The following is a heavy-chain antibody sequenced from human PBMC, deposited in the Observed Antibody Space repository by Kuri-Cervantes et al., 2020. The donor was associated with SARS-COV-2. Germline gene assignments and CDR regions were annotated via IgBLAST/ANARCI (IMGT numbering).Heavy chain of an antibody. CDR2: INPSGGST. CDR1: GYTFTSYY. Sequence: ASVKVSCKASGYTFTSYYMHWVRQAPGQGLEWMGIINPSGGSTSYAQKFQGRVTMTRDTSTSTVYMELSSLRSEDTAVYYCARGFCGGDCYVYYYYYGMDVWGQGTTVTVSS. D-gene: IGHD2-21*02. V-gene: IGHV1-46*01. J-gene: IGHJ6*02. CDR3: ARGFCGGDCYVYYYYYGMDV.